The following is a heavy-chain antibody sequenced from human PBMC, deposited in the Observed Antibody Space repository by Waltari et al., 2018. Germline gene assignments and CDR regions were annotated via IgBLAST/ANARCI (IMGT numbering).Heavy chain of an antibody. J-gene: IGHJ6*02. D-gene: IGHD3-3*01. CDR3: ARDAPLWSGRRYYYYYGMDV. CDR1: GYTFTSYY. V-gene: IGHV1-46*01. Sequence: QVQLVQSGAEVTKPGASVTVSCTASGYTFTSYYMHWLRQAPGQGLEWMGIINPSGGSTSYAQKFQGRVTMTRDTSTSTVYMELSSLRSEDTAVYYCARDAPLWSGRRYYYYYGMDVWGQGTTVTVSS. CDR2: INPSGGST.